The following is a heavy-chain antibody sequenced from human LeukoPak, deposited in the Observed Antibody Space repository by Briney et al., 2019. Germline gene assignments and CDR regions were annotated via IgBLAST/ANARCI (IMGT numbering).Heavy chain of an antibody. J-gene: IGHJ4*02. CDR1: GFTFSIHG. CDR2: ITGSGGST. Sequence: GGSLRLSCAASGFTFSIHGMNWVRQGPGKGLEWVSGITGSGGSTYYADSVKGRFTISRDNSKNTVYLQMNSLRAEDTAVYYCARDLSLIALTDWGQGTLVAVSS. D-gene: IGHD3-22*01. V-gene: IGHV3-23*01. CDR3: ARDLSLIALTD.